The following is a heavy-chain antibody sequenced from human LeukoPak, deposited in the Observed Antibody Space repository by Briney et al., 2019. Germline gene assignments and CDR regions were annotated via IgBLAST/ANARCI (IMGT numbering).Heavy chain of an antibody. D-gene: IGHD3-9*01. Sequence: SVKVSCKASGGTFSSYAISWVRRAPGQGLEWMGGIIPIFGTANYAQKFQGRVTITADESTSTAYMELSSLRSEDTAVYYCAVPLRYFDWGYPFDYWGQGTLVTVSS. CDR1: GGTFSSYA. V-gene: IGHV1-69*13. J-gene: IGHJ4*02. CDR3: AVPLRYFDWGYPFDY. CDR2: IIPIFGTA.